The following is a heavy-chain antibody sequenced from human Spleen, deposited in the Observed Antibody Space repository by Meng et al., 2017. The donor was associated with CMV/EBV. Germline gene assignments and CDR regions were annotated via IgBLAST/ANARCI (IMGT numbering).Heavy chain of an antibody. V-gene: IGHV3-23*01. J-gene: IGHJ4*02. CDR1: GFTFNNYA. CDR2: LSGRSSNP. CDR3: VKEGRAWTPFD. Sequence: GGSLRLSCAASGFTFNNYAMRWVRQAPGKGLEWVSSLSGRSSNPYYADSVRGRFSISRDNFNNTLSLRMNSLRVEDTAVYYCVKEGRAWTPFDWGQGTLVTVSS. D-gene: IGHD1-1*01.